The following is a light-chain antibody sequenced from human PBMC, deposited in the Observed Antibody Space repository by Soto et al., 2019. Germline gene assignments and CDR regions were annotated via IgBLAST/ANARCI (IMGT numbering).Light chain of an antibody. Sequence: QSVLIQPPSVSGTPGQRVTITCSGSRSNIGTKTVNWYQKLPGSAPKLLIYDNNQRPSGVPDRFSGSKSGTSASLAISGLQSEDEADYYCSSYTSSSLVVFGGGTKLTVL. CDR3: SSYTSSSLVV. J-gene: IGLJ2*01. V-gene: IGLV1-44*01. CDR2: DNN. CDR1: RSNIGTKT.